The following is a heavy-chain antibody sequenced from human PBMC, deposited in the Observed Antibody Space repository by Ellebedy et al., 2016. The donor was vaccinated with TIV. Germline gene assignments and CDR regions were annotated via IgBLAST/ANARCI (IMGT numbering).Heavy chain of an antibody. CDR3: ANTRFCSGGSCYFDF. CDR1: GYNFSRYW. V-gene: IGHV5-51*01. Sequence: GESLKISCKGSGYNFSRYWIGWVRQMPGKGLEWMGIIYPGHSDTRYNPSFQGQVTIAADKSISTAYLHWSSLKASDTAMYYCANTRFCSGGSCYFDFWGQGTLVTVSS. J-gene: IGHJ4*03. D-gene: IGHD2-15*01. CDR2: IYPGHSDT.